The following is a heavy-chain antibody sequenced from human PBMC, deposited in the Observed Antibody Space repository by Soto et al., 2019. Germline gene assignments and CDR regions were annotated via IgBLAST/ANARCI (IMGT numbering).Heavy chain of an antibody. CDR1: GGTFSSYT. D-gene: IGHD2-15*01. CDR2: IIPILGIA. V-gene: IGHV1-69*02. CDR3: ARGYCSGGSCYGFDY. Sequence: QVQLVQSGAEVKKPGSSVKVSCKASGGTFSSYTISWVRQAPGQGLEWMGRIIPILGIANYAQKFQGRVTITADKSTSTAYMELSSLSSEDTAVYYCARGYCSGGSCYGFDYWGQGTLVTVSS. J-gene: IGHJ4*02.